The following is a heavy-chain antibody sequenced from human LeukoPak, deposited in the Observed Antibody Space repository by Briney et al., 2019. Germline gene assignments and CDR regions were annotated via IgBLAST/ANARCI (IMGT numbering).Heavy chain of an antibody. CDR2: ISSSGSTI. V-gene: IGHV3-11*01. CDR3: ASSARSDYYYYGMDV. Sequence: PGGSLRLSCAASGFTFSDYYMSWIRQAPGKGLEWVSYISSSGSTIYYADPVKGRFTISRDNAKNSLYLQMNSLRAEDTAVYYCASSARSDYYYYGMDVWGQGTTVTVSS. CDR1: GFTFSDYY. J-gene: IGHJ6*02.